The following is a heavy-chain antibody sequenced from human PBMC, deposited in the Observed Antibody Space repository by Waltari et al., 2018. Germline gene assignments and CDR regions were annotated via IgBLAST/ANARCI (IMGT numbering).Heavy chain of an antibody. CDR2: INHSGST. CDR1: GGSFSGSY. CDR3: ARVSVGIMTTKGSVPPDY. V-gene: IGHV4-34*01. Sequence: QVQLQQWGAGLLKPSETLSLTCAVYGGSFSGSYWSWIRQPPGKGLEWIGEINHSGSTNYNPSLKSRFTISVDTSKNQFSLKLSSVTAADTAVYYCARVSVGIMTTKGSVPPDYWGQGTLVTVSS. J-gene: IGHJ4*02. D-gene: IGHD4-17*01.